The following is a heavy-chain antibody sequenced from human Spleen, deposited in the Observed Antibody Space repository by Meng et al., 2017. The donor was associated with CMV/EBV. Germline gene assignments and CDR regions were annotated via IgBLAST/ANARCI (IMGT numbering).Heavy chain of an antibody. V-gene: IGHV1-2*02. D-gene: IGHD3-3*01. Sequence: YTFTSYGISWVRQAPGQGLEWMGWMNPNSGGTNYAQNFQGRVTMTRDTSISTAYMELTRLRSDDTAVYYCARGGEKTYYDFWSGYYMNWGQGTLVTVSS. CDR2: MNPNSGGT. CDR1: YTFTSYG. CDR3: ARGGEKTYYDFWSGYYMN. J-gene: IGHJ4*02.